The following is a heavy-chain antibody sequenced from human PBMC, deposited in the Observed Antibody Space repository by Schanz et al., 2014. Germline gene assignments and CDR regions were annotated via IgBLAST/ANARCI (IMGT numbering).Heavy chain of an antibody. Sequence: QVHLLESGGGLVEPGGSLRLSCAASGFSFSDYYMSWIRQAPGKGLEWVSYVSRSTPDIYYADSVKGRFTMSRDNAKNSVFLQMNSLRAEDTAVYYCVRDILHRVYDSGSPWGQGTLVTVSS. V-gene: IGHV3-11*06. J-gene: IGHJ5*02. CDR2: VSRSTPDI. CDR3: VRDILHRVYDSGSP. D-gene: IGHD3-10*01. CDR1: GFSFSDYY.